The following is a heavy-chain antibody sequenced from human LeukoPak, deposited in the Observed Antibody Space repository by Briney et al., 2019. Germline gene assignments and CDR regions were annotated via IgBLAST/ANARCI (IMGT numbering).Heavy chain of an antibody. D-gene: IGHD3-3*01. CDR3: ARFRIGYPNPHPHNYFDY. V-gene: IGHV4-34*01. CDR2: INHSGST. CDR1: GFTFSSYA. Sequence: GSLRLSCAASGFTFSSYAMSWIRQPPGKGLEWIGEINHSGSTNYNPSLKSRVTISVDTSKNQFSLKLSSVTAADTAVYYCARFRIGYPNPHPHNYFDYWGQGTLVTVSS. J-gene: IGHJ4*02.